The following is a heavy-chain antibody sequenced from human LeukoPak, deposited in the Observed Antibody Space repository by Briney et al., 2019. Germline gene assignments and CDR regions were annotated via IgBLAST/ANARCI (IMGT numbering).Heavy chain of an antibody. CDR2: ISYDGSNK. D-gene: IGHD1-26*01. Sequence: GGSLRLSCAASGFTFSSYAMHWVRQAPGKGLEWVAVISYDGSNKYYADSVKGRFTISRDNSKNTLYLQMNSRRAEDTAVYYCARVLRYSGSYSGMDVWGQGTTVTVSS. CDR3: ARVLRYSGSYSGMDV. CDR1: GFTFSSYA. V-gene: IGHV3-30*04. J-gene: IGHJ6*02.